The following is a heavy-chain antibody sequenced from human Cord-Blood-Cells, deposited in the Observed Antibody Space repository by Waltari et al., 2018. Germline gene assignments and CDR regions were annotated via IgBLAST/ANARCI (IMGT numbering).Heavy chain of an antibody. CDR2: ISWDGGST. Sequence: EVQLVESGGVVVQPGGSLSLSCAASGVTFDHYAMHWVRQAPGKGLEWVSLISWDGGSTYYADSVKGRFTISRDNSKNSLYLQMNSLRAEDTALYYCLRSIDYWGQGTLVTVSS. V-gene: IGHV3-43D*03. CDR3: LRSIDY. J-gene: IGHJ4*02. CDR1: GVTFDHYA.